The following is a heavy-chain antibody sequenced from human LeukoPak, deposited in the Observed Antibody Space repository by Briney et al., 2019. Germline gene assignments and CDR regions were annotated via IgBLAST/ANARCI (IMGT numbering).Heavy chain of an antibody. CDR1: GFTFSSYA. Sequence: PGGSLRLSCAASGFTFSSYAMSWVRQAPGKGLEWVSHINSDGSWTSYADSVKGRFTISKDNAKNTVYLQMSNLRVEDTAVYYCVSFYETYWGRGTLVTVSS. D-gene: IGHD2/OR15-2a*01. CDR3: VSFYETY. CDR2: INSDGSWT. V-gene: IGHV3-74*01. J-gene: IGHJ4*02.